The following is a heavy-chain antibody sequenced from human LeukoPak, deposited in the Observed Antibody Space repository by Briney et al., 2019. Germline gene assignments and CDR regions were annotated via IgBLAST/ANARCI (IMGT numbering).Heavy chain of an antibody. J-gene: IGHJ6*02. Sequence: SETLSLTCTVSGGSISSGDYYWSWIRQPPGKGLERIGYIYYGGSTYYNPSLKSRVTISVDTSKNQFSLKLSSVTAADTAVYYCARAGSSEYCSGGSCRYYYYGMDVWGQGTTVTVSS. V-gene: IGHV4-30-4*01. CDR2: IYYGGST. D-gene: IGHD2-15*01. CDR1: GGSISSGDYY. CDR3: ARAGSSEYCSGGSCRYYYYGMDV.